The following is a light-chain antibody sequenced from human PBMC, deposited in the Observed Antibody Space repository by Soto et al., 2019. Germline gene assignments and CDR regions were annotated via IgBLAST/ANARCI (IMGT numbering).Light chain of an antibody. Sequence: EIVMTQSPATLSVSPGERATLSCRASQSVTSNLAWYLQKPGQAPRLLIYGAFTRATGIPARFSGSGSGTEFTLTISSLQSEDFAVYYCQQFANCPRTFCSGTNVDI. V-gene: IGKV3-15*01. J-gene: IGKJ1*01. CDR1: QSVTSN. CDR3: QQFANCPRT. CDR2: GAF.